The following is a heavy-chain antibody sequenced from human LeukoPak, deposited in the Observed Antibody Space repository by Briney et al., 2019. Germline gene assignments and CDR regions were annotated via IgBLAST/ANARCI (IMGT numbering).Heavy chain of an antibody. CDR2: ISGSGGST. Sequence: GGSLRLSCAASGFTFSTYSMNWVRQAPGKGLEWVSAISGSGGSTYYADSVKGRFTISRDNSKNTLYLQMNSLRAEDTAVYYCASPTDTAMVFDYWGQGTLVTVSS. CDR3: ASPTDTAMVFDY. CDR1: GFTFSTYS. D-gene: IGHD5-18*01. J-gene: IGHJ4*02. V-gene: IGHV3-23*01.